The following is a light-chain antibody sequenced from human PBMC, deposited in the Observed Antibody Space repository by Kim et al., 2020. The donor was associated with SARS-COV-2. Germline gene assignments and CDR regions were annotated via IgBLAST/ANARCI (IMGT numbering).Light chain of an antibody. CDR3: QAWDSSTAVV. CDR1: KLGDKY. Sequence: VSPGQTASITCSGDKLGDKYACWYQQRPGQSPVLVIYQDSKRPSGIPERFSGSNSGNTATLTISGTQAMDEADYYCQAWDSSTAVVFGGGTQLTVL. J-gene: IGLJ2*01. CDR2: QDS. V-gene: IGLV3-1*01.